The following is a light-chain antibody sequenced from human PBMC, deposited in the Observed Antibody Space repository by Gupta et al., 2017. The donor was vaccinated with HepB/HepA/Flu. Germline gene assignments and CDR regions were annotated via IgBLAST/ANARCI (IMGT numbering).Light chain of an antibody. CDR3: QQYTNWPLT. V-gene: IGKV3D-15*01. J-gene: IGKJ4*01. CDR1: QSVSSV. CDR2: DTS. Sequence: VMPQSPATLSVSPGESATLSCRASQSVSSVFLAWYQQKPGQAPRSLIYDTSSRATGIPDRFSGSGSGTDFTLTISSLQSEDFAVYYCQQYTNWPLTFGGGTKVEIK.